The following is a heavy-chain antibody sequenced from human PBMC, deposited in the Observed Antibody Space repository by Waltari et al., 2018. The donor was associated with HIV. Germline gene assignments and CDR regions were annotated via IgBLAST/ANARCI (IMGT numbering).Heavy chain of an antibody. Sequence: EVQLVESGGGLVKPGGSLRLSCAVSGFTFSNAWMSWVRQAPGKGLEWVGRIKSKTEGGTADHAAPVKGRFTISRDDSKNTLYLQMNSLKTEDTAVYYCTTDSPRINDFWSGYWGWYFDLWGRGTLVTVSS. D-gene: IGHD3-3*01. J-gene: IGHJ2*01. V-gene: IGHV3-15*01. CDR2: IKSKTEGGTA. CDR1: GFTFSNAW. CDR3: TTDSPRINDFWSGYWGWYFDL.